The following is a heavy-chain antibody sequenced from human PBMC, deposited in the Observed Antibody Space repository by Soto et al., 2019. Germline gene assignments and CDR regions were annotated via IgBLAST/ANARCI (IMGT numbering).Heavy chain of an antibody. J-gene: IGHJ6*02. CDR2: IYYSGST. V-gene: IGHV4-39*01. CDR1: GGSISRSSYY. CDR3: ARHNPAQGYYYVLDV. Sequence: SETLSLTCTVSGGSISRSSYYWGWIRQPPGKGLEWIGSIYYSGSTYYNPSLKSRVTISVDTSKNQFSLKLSSVTAADTAVYYCARHNPAQGYYYVLDVPAQGTTVPVSS.